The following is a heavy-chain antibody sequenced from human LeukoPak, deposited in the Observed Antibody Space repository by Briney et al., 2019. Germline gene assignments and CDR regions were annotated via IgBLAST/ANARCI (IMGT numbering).Heavy chain of an antibody. CDR1: GFTVSSNY. D-gene: IGHD5-24*01. CDR3: VRLRDRADDYNRAFDY. J-gene: IGHJ4*02. Sequence: GGSLRLSCAASGFTVSSNYMSWVRQAPGKGLEWVSVIYSGGSTYYADSVKGRFTISRDNSKNTLYLQMNSLRAEDTAVYYCVRLRDRADDYNRAFDYWGQGTLVTVSS. V-gene: IGHV3-53*01. CDR2: IYSGGST.